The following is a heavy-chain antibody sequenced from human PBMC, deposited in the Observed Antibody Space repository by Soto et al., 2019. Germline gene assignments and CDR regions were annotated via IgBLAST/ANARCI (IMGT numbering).Heavy chain of an antibody. Sequence: NPSETLSLTCAVSGGSISSGGYSWSWIRQPPGKGLEWIGYIYHSGSTNYNPSLKSRVTISVDTSKNQFSLKLSSVTAADTAVYYCARRYGASFDYWGQGTLVTVSS. D-gene: IGHD4-17*01. CDR2: IYHSGST. CDR3: ARRYGASFDY. CDR1: GGSISSGGYS. J-gene: IGHJ4*02. V-gene: IGHV4-30-2*02.